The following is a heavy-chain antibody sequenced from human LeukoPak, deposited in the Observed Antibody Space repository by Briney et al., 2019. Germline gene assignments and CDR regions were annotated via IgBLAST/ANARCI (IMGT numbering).Heavy chain of an antibody. CDR2: ISWNSGNI. D-gene: IGHD2-2*01. J-gene: IGHJ4*02. V-gene: IGHV3-9*01. Sequence: GRSLRLSCAASGFTFYDYAMHWVRQAPGKGLEWVSGISWNSGNIGYADSVKGRFTISRDNAKNSLYLQMNSLRAEDTALYYCAKALGYCSSTNCYPIDYWGQGTLVTVSS. CDR3: AKALGYCSSTNCYPIDY. CDR1: GFTFYDYA.